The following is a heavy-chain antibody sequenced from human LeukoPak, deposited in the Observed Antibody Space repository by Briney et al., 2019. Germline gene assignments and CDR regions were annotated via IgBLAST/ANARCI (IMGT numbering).Heavy chain of an antibody. J-gene: IGHJ4*02. Sequence: GGSLRLSCAASGFIFSDHYMDWVRQAPGKGLEWVGRTRTKADSYTTEYAASVQGRFTISRDDSKKSLYLQMNSLKTEDTAVYYCARALFYCSGGSCYWDYWGQGTLVTVSS. D-gene: IGHD2-15*01. CDR3: ARALFYCSGGSCYWDY. CDR2: TRTKADSYTT. V-gene: IGHV3-72*01. CDR1: GFIFSDHY.